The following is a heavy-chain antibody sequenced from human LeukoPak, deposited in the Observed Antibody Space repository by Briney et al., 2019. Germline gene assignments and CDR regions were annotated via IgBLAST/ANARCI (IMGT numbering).Heavy chain of an antibody. CDR3: ASSYNDSSGPFDY. D-gene: IGHD3-22*01. CDR1: GYSISSGYY. Sequence: KPSETLSLTCTVSGYSISSGYYWVWIRQPPGKGLEWIGYSYYSGSTSYNPSLKSRITISVDTSKNQFSLRLTSVTAADTAVYYCASSYNDSSGPFDYWGQGTLVTVSS. J-gene: IGHJ4*02. V-gene: IGHV4-61*01. CDR2: SYYSGST.